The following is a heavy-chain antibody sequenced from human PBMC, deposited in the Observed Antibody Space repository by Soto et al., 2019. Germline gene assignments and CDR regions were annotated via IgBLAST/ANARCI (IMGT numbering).Heavy chain of an antibody. CDR1: GFTFTSSA. J-gene: IGHJ3*02. D-gene: IGHD1-26*01. Sequence: SVKVSCKASGFTFTSSAVQWVRQARGQRLEWIGWIVVGSGNTNYAQKFQERVTITRDMSTSTAYVELSSLRSEDTAVYYCAADQPAGATTLDAFDIWGQGTMVTVSS. CDR2: IVVGSGNT. V-gene: IGHV1-58*01. CDR3: AADQPAGATTLDAFDI.